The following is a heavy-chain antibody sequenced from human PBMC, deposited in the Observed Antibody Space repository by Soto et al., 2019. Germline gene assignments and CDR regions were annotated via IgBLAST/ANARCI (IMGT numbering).Heavy chain of an antibody. D-gene: IGHD3-10*01. Sequence: PGESLKISCQVSGYSFTSYWIGWVRQMSGKGREWMAMIFPDDSDTRYSPSFQGRVTISVDKSTSTASLQWHSLEASDTAMYYCARLDYGSGTPHFDVWGQGTQVTVSS. J-gene: IGHJ4*02. CDR1: GYSFTSYW. CDR3: ARLDYGSGTPHFDV. V-gene: IGHV5-51*01. CDR2: IFPDDSDT.